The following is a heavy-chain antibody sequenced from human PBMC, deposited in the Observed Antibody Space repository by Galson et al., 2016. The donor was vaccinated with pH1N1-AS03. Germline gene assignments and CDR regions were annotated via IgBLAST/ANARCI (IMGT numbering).Heavy chain of an antibody. CDR2: IFHSGST. CDR3: ARQDSGAFDS. D-gene: IGHD1-26*01. J-gene: IGHJ5*01. CDR1: GGSISSGGYY. V-gene: IGHV4-31*01. Sequence: TLSLTCTVSGGSISSGGYYWNWIRQHPGKGLEWIGYIFHSGSTYYNPSLESLVSISVDTSKNQFSLKLKSVTAADTAVYYCARQDSGAFDSWGQGTLVTVSS.